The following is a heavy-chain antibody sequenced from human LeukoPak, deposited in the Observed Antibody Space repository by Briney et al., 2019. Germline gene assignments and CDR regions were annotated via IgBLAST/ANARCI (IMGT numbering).Heavy chain of an antibody. Sequence: GGSLRLSCAASGFTFSNYAMSWVRQAPGKGPEWVSDISGSGGSTYYADSVKGRFSISRDNSRNTLYLQMNSLRAEDTAVYYCAKTSTYRVGAFDYWGQETLVTVSS. V-gene: IGHV3-23*01. CDR1: GFTFSNYA. D-gene: IGHD5-12*01. CDR2: ISGSGGST. CDR3: AKTSTYRVGAFDY. J-gene: IGHJ4*02.